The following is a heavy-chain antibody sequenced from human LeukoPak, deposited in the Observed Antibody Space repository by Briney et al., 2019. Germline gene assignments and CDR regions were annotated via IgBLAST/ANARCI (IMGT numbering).Heavy chain of an antibody. CDR3: ARAVQDPTEYYYYYMDV. D-gene: IGHD1-14*01. Sequence: QTGGSLRLPCAASGFTFSSYWMHWVRQAPGKGLVWVSRINSDGSSTSYADSVKGRFTISRDNAKNTLYLQMNSLRAEDTAVYYCARAVQDPTEYYYYYMDVWGKGTTVTVSS. CDR2: INSDGSST. J-gene: IGHJ6*03. V-gene: IGHV3-74*01. CDR1: GFTFSSYW.